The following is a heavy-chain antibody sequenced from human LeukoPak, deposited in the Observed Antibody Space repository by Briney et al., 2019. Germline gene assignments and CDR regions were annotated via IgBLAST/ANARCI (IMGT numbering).Heavy chain of an antibody. V-gene: IGHV3-48*02. J-gene: IGHJ4*02. CDR2: ITASGTAM. CDR1: GRYW. Sequence: GGSLRLSCAASGRYWMHWVRQAPGKGLEWVSHITASGTAMFYADSVKGRFTISRDNAKNSLYLQMNSLRDEDTAVYYCASSGSYRFDYWGQGTLVTVSS. CDR3: ASSGSYRFDY. D-gene: IGHD1-26*01.